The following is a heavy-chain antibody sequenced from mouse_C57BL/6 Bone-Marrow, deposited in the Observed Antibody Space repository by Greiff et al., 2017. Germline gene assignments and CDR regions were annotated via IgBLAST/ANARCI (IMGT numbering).Heavy chain of an antibody. D-gene: IGHD1-1*01. J-gene: IGHJ1*03. V-gene: IGHV2-9-1*01. Sequence: QVQLKESGPGLVAPSQSLSITCTVSGFSLTSYAISWVRQPPGKGLEWLGVIWTGGGTNYNSALKSRRSISKDNSKSQVFLKMNSLQTDDTARYYCARRSLYYGSSHWYFDGWGTGTTVTASS. CDR3: ARRSLYYGSSHWYFDG. CDR1: GFSLTSYA. CDR2: IWTGGGT.